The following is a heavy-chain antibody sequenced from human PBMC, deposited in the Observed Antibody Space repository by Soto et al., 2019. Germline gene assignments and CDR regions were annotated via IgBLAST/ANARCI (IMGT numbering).Heavy chain of an antibody. CDR3: ARDLDSGYYYSN. Sequence: PXGSLRLTFAASGFTLSSYRMNWVRQAPGKGLEWVSSISSSSSYIYYADSVKGRFTISRDNAKNSLYLQMNSLRAEDTAVYYCARDLDSGYYYSNWGQGTLVTVSS. CDR2: ISSSSSYI. CDR1: GFTLSSYR. D-gene: IGHD3-22*01. J-gene: IGHJ4*02. V-gene: IGHV3-21*01.